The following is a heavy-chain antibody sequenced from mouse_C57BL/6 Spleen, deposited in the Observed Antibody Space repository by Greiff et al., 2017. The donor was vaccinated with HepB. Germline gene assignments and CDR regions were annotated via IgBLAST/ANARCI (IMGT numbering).Heavy chain of an antibody. CDR3: ARDGYPIVDY. CDR2: INPSNGGI. CDR1: GYTFTSYW. D-gene: IGHD2-2*01. V-gene: IGHV1-53*01. Sequence: QVHVKQSGTELVKPGASVKLSCKASGYTFTSYWMPWVKQRPGQGLEWIGNINPSNGGINYNEKFKSKATLTVDKSSSTAYMQLSSLTSEDSAVYYCARDGYPIVDYWGQGTTLTVSS. J-gene: IGHJ2*01.